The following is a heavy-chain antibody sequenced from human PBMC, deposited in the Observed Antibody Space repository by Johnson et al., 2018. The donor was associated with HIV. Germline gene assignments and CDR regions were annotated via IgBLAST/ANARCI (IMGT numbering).Heavy chain of an antibody. D-gene: IGHD1-26*01. V-gene: IGHV3-30-3*01. J-gene: IGHJ3*02. Sequence: AMHWVRQAPGKGLEWVAVISYDGSNKYYADSVTGRFTISRDNSKNTLYLQMKSLRAEETAVYYCAREGRLGSYLGGVAFDIWGQGTMVTVSS. CDR2: ISYDGSNK. CDR1: A. CDR3: AREGRLGSYLGGVAFDI.